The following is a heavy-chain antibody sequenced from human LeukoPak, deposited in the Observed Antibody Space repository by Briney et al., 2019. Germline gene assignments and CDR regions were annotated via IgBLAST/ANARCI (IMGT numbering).Heavy chain of an antibody. CDR2: INVGNGDT. D-gene: IGHD1-1*01. J-gene: IGHJ4*02. Sequence: ASVKVSCKASGGTFSSYAISWVRQAPGQGLEWMGWINVGNGDTKYSQKFQGRVSIARDTSASTAYMELSSLRSEDTAIYYCARDRGGTGDFDYWSQGALVTVSS. CDR3: ARDRGGTGDFDY. CDR1: GGTFSSYA. V-gene: IGHV1-3*01.